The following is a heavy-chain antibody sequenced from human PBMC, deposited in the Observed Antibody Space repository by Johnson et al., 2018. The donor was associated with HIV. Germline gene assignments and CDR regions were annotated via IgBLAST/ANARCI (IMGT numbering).Heavy chain of an antibody. CDR3: ARDGESQQLPLGDSFDI. CDR2: INWNGGNT. V-gene: IGHV3-20*04. D-gene: IGHD6-13*01. Sequence: VQLVESGGGVVRPGGSLRLSCAASGFTFDDYGMSWVRQAPGKGLEWVSGINWNGGNTDYVDSVKGRFTISRDNAKNTLYLQMNNLRVEDTAVYYGARDGESQQLPLGDSFDIWGQGTMVTVSS. J-gene: IGHJ3*02. CDR1: GFTFDDYG.